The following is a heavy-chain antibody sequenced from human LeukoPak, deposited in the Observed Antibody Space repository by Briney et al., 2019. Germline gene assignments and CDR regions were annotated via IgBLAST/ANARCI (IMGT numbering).Heavy chain of an antibody. V-gene: IGHV3-30*18. J-gene: IGHJ4*02. D-gene: IGHD4-17*01. CDR2: ISYDGSNK. CDR1: GFTFSSYG. CDR3: AKAPRTYGDHADY. Sequence: PGGSLRLSCAASGFTFSSYGMHWVRQAPGKGLEWVAVISYDGSNKYYADSVKGRFTISRDNSKNTLYLQMNSLRAEDTAVYYCAKAPRTYGDHADYWGQGTLVTVSS.